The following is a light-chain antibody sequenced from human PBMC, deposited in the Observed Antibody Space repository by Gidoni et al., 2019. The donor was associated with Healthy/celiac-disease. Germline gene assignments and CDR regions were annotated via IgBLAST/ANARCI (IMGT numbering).Light chain of an antibody. V-gene: IGLV3-19*01. CDR2: GKN. CDR3: NSRDSSGNPEGV. Sequence: SSELTQDPAVSVALGQTVRITCQGDSLRSYYASWYQQKPGQAPVLVIYGKNNRPSGIPDRFSGSSLGNTASLTITGAQAEDEADYYCNSRDSSGNPEGVFGGGTKLTVL. CDR1: SLRSYY. J-gene: IGLJ3*02.